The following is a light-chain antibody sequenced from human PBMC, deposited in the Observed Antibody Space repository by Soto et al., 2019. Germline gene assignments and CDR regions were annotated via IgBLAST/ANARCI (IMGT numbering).Light chain of an antibody. Sequence: DIAMTQSPDSLSVSLGERATINCKASRSLLHSSNNENHLAWYQQKPGQPPKLLIYWASTRESGVPDRFTGSGSETDFSLTISGLQAEDVAVDYCHQYYSIPLTFGGGTKVERK. CDR2: WAS. CDR3: HQYYSIPLT. CDR1: RSLLHSSNNENH. J-gene: IGKJ4*01. V-gene: IGKV4-1*01.